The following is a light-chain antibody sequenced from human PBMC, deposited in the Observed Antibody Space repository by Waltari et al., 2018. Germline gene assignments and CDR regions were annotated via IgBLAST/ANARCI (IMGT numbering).Light chain of an antibody. CDR1: QSVLYSSNNKNY. CDR3: QEYYTQTFS. Sequence: DIVMTQSPDSLAVSLGERAPLTCKSRQSVLYSSNNKNYLAWYQQKPGQPPKLLIYWASSRESGVPDRFSGSGSGTDFTLTISSLQAEDVAVYYCQEYYTQTFSFGPGTKVDIK. CDR2: WAS. J-gene: IGKJ3*01. V-gene: IGKV4-1*01.